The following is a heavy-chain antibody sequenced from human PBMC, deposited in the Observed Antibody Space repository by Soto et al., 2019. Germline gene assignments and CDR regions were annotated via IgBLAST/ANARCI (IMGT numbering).Heavy chain of an antibody. J-gene: IGHJ3*02. D-gene: IGHD6-19*01. CDR3: ARVRIAVAGTWDAFDI. V-gene: IGHV1-69*06. CDR2: IIPIFGTA. CDR1: GGTFSSYA. Sequence: SVKVSCKASGGTFSSYAISWVRQAPGQGLEWMGGIIPIFGTANYAQKFQGRVTITADKSTSTAYMELSSLRSEDTAVYYCARVRIAVAGTWDAFDIWGQGTMVTVSS.